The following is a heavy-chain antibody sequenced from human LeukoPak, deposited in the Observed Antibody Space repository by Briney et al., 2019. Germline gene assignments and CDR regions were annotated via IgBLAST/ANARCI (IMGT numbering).Heavy chain of an antibody. CDR3: GSDPNGDYVGALGY. CDR1: GFTFSSYA. V-gene: IGHV3-23*01. Sequence: GGSLRLSCTDSGFTFSSYASAWVRQAPGKGLEWVAAVTSRGVGTHYADSVKGRFTISRDNSKNTIYLQMNSLRAEDTAIYYCGSDPNGDYVGALGYWGRGTLVTVSS. CDR2: VTSRGVGT. D-gene: IGHD4-17*01. J-gene: IGHJ4*01.